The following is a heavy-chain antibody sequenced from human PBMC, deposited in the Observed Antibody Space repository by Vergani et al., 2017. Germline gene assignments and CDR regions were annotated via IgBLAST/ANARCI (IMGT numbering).Heavy chain of an antibody. CDR3: ARGGSHRVATRGAFDI. D-gene: IGHD5-12*01. CDR2: ISYDGSNK. V-gene: IGHV3-30-3*01. Sequence: QVQLVESGGGVVQPGRSLRLSCAASGFTFSSYAMHWVRQAPGKGLEWVAVISYDGSNKYYADSVKGRFTISRDNSKNTLYLQMNSLRAEDTAVYYCARGGSHRVATRGAFDIWGQGTMVTVSS. J-gene: IGHJ3*02. CDR1: GFTFSSYA.